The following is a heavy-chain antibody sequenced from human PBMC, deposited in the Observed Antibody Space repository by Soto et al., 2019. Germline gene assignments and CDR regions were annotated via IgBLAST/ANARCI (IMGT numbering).Heavy chain of an antibody. CDR3: ARERHLNAPSDAFAL. D-gene: IGHD1-1*01. Sequence: QVHLGQSVAEVKKPGASVKVSCMASGYNFIAQNIHWVRQAPGLGLEWMGKMNPNSGGSDYAQEFQGRVTVTRDTSISTVYMELTSIKSDDTAVYYCARERHLNAPSDAFALWGQGTMVIVSS. J-gene: IGHJ3*01. CDR1: GYNFIAQN. CDR2: MNPNSGGS. V-gene: IGHV1-2*02.